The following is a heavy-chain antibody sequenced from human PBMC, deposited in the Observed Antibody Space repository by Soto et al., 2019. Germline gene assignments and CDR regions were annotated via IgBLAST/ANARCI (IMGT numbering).Heavy chain of an antibody. V-gene: IGHV4-61*01. J-gene: IGHJ3*02. CDR2: IYYSGST. CDR3: AGDSRWELNAFDI. D-gene: IGHD1-26*01. Sequence: SETLSLTCTVSGGSVSSGSYYWRWIRQTPGNGLEWIGYIYYSGSTNYNRSLKSRVTISVDTSKNQFSLKLSSVTAADTAVYYCAGDSRWELNAFDIWGQGTMVTVSS. CDR1: GGSVSSGSYY.